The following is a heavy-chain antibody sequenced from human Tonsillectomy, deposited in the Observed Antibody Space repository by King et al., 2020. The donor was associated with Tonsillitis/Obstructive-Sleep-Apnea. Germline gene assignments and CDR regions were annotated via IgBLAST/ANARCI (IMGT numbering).Heavy chain of an antibody. CDR3: ASDPQTGVTEPRFDY. D-gene: IGHD1-14*01. CDR1: GGTFSSYA. V-gene: IGHV1-69*01. Sequence: VQLVESGAEVKKPGSSVKVSCKASGGTFSSYAISWVRQAPGQGLEWMGGIIPIFGTANYAQKFQSRVTITADESTSTAYMELSSLRSEDTAVYYCASDPQTGVTEPRFDYWGQGTLVTVSS. CDR2: IIPIFGTA. J-gene: IGHJ4*02.